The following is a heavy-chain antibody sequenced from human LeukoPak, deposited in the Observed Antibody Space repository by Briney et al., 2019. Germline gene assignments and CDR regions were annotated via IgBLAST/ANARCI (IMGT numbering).Heavy chain of an antibody. V-gene: IGHV2-5*01. D-gene: IGHD3-3*01. CDR3: AHGTYYDFWSGYPPLDY. Sequence: SGPTLVNPTQTLTLTCTFSGFSLSTSRVGVGWIRQPPGKALEWLALIYWSDNKRYNPSLKSRLTITKDTSKNQVVLTMTNMDPVDTATYYCAHGTYYDFWSGYPPLDYWGQGTLVTVSS. CDR1: GFSLSTSRVG. CDR2: IYWSDNK. J-gene: IGHJ4*02.